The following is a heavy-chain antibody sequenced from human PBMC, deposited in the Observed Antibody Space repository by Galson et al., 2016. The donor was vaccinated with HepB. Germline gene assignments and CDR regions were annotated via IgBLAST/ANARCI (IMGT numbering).Heavy chain of an antibody. D-gene: IGHD5-12*01. CDR3: ARIFTGYDSYFDY. J-gene: IGHJ4*02. CDR1: EYSFTRHW. Sequence: QSGAEVKKPGQSLKISCKGSEYSFTRHWIAWVRQMPGKGLEWMGIIYPGDSDTRYSPSFQGRVTISVDKSISTAYLQWSSLKASDTAIYYCARIFTGYDSYFDYWGQGTLVTVSS. CDR2: IYPGDSDT. V-gene: IGHV5-51*01.